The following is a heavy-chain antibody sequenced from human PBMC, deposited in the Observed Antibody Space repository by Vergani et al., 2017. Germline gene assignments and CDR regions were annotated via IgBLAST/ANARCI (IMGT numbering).Heavy chain of an antibody. J-gene: IGHJ3*02. V-gene: IGHV4-59*01. D-gene: IGHD6-19*01. CDR3: ARRLAVAHAFDI. CDR2: IYYSGST. Sequence: QVQLQESGPGLVKPSETLSLTCTVSGGSISSYYWSWIRQPPGKGLEWFGYIYYSGSTNYNPSLKRRVTISVDTSKNQFSLKLSSVTAADTAVYYCARRLAVAHAFDIWGQGTMVTVSS. CDR1: GGSISSYY.